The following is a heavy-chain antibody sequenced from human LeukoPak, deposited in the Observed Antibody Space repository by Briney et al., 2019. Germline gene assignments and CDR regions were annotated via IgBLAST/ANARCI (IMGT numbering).Heavy chain of an antibody. CDR2: ISSSGSTI. CDR3: ARDRRDGSGTNSAFDI. V-gene: IGHV3-11*01. J-gene: IGHJ3*02. D-gene: IGHD3-10*01. CDR1: GFTFSDYY. Sequence: PGGSLRLSCAASGFTFSDYYMSWIRQAPGKGLEWVSYISSSGSTIYYADSVKGRFTISRDNAKNSLYLQMNSLRAEDTAVYYCARDRRDGSGTNSAFDIWGQRTMVTVSS.